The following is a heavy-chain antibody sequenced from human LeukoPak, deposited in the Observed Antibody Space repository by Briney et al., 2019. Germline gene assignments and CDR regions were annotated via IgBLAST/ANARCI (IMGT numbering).Heavy chain of an antibody. J-gene: IGHJ4*02. D-gene: IGHD6-19*01. CDR1: GGSFSGYY. V-gene: IGHV4-34*01. Sequence: PSETLSLTCAVYGGSFSGYYWSWIRQPAGKGLEWIGEINHSGSTNYNPSLKSRVTISVDTSKNQFSLKLSSVTAADTAVYYCARRLAVAIFDYWGQGTLVTVSS. CDR2: INHSGST. CDR3: ARRLAVAIFDY.